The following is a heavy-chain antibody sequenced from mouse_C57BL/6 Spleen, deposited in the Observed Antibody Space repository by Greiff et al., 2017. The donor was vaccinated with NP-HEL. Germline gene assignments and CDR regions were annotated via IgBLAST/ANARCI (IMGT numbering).Heavy chain of an antibody. Sequence: VQLQQPGAELVRPGTSVKLSCKASGYTFTSYWMHWVKQRPGQGLEWIGVIDPSDSYTNYNQKFKGKATLTVDTSSSTAYMQLSSLTSEDSAVYYCARPTGTRFAYWGQGTLVTVSA. CDR1: GYTFTSYW. CDR2: IDPSDSYT. CDR3: ARPTGTRFAY. J-gene: IGHJ3*01. D-gene: IGHD4-1*01. V-gene: IGHV1-59*01.